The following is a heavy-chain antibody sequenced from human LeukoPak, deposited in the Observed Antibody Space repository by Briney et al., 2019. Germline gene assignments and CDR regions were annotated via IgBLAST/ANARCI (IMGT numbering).Heavy chain of an antibody. J-gene: IGHJ3*02. V-gene: IGHV3-7*05. CDR3: ARYSGNYRAFDI. CDR2: IKQDGSEK. D-gene: IGHD1-26*01. Sequence: PGGSLRLSCAASGFTSSSYWMSWVRQAPGKGLEWLANIKQDGSEKYYVDSVKGRFTISRDNPKNSLYLQMNSLRAEDTAVYYCARYSGNYRAFDIWGQGTMVTVSS. CDR1: GFTSSSYW.